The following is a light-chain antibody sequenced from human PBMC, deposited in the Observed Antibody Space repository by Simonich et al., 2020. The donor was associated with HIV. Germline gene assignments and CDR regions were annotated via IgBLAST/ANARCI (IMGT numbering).Light chain of an antibody. V-gene: IGKV1-39*01. Sequence: DIQMTQSPSSLSASVGDRVTITCRASQSISNYLNWYQQKVGKAPKLLIYAASSLQSGVPSRFSGSGSGTDFTLTISSLQPEDFATYYCQQSYSTPVTFGQGTKLEIK. CDR1: QSISNY. CDR2: AAS. CDR3: QQSYSTPVT. J-gene: IGKJ2*01.